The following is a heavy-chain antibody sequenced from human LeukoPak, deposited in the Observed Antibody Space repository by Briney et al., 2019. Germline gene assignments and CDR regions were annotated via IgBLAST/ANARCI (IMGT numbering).Heavy chain of an antibody. CDR2: INHSGST. D-gene: IGHD3-10*01. V-gene: IGHV4-34*01. CDR3: ARQGPITMVRGVPRIYYYMDV. J-gene: IGHJ6*03. Sequence: SETLSLTCAVYGGSFSGYYWSWIRQPPRKGLEWIGEINHSGSTNYNPSLKSRVTISVDTSKNQFSLKLSSVTAADTAVYYCARQGPITMVRGVPRIYYYMDVWGKGTTVTISS. CDR1: GGSFSGYY.